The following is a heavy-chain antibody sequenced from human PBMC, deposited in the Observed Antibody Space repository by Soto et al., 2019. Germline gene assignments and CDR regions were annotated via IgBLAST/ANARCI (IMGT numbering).Heavy chain of an antibody. J-gene: IGHJ4*02. D-gene: IGHD3-16*01. CDR1: GGSISSYY. CDR2: IYYSGST. CDR3: ARDKRQGVSLVWGVFDY. V-gene: IGHV4-59*01. Sequence: QVQLQESGPGLVKPSETLSLTCTVSGGSISSYYWSWIRQPPGKGLEWIGYIYYSGSTNYNPSLKSRVTISVDTSKNQFSLKLSSVTAADTAVYYCARDKRQGVSLVWGVFDYWGQGTLVTVSS.